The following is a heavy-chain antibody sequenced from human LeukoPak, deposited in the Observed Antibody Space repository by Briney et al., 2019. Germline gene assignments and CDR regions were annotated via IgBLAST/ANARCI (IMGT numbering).Heavy chain of an antibody. CDR1: GFNFNTYW. D-gene: IGHD2/OR15-2a*01. CDR3: TRLQSYFNS. J-gene: IGHJ1*01. CDR2: ISQDGGES. Sequence: GGSLRLSCAASGFNFNTYWMAWVRQAPAGEGLERVASISQDGGESYYADSVRGRFTISRDNAKNTLYLQMNSLRAEDTTMYYCTRLQSYFNSWGQGTLVAVSS. V-gene: IGHV3-7*01.